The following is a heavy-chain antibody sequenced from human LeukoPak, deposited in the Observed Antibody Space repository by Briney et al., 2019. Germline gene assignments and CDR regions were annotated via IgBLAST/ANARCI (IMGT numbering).Heavy chain of an antibody. CDR3: ARESDSDTASDY. CDR2: ISAYNGNT. D-gene: IGHD5-18*01. CDR1: GYTFTSDD. Sequence: ASVKVSCKAPGYTFTSDDISWVRQAPGQGLEWMGWISAYNGNTNYAQKLQGRVTMTTDTSTSTAYMELRSLRSDDTAVYYCARESDSDTASDYWGQGTLVTVSS. J-gene: IGHJ4*02. V-gene: IGHV1-18*01.